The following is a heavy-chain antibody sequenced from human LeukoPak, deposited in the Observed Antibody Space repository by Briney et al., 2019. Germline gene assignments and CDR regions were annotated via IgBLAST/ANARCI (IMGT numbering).Heavy chain of an antibody. Sequence: SVTVSCKASGGTFSSYAISWVRQAPGQGLEWMGGIIPIFGTANYAQKFQGRVTITTDESTSTAYMELSSLRSEDTAVYYCARGQRDDFWSGYNNNWFDPWGQGTLVTVSS. CDR2: IIPIFGTA. V-gene: IGHV1-69*05. CDR3: ARGQRDDFWSGYNNNWFDP. J-gene: IGHJ5*02. D-gene: IGHD3-3*01. CDR1: GGTFSSYA.